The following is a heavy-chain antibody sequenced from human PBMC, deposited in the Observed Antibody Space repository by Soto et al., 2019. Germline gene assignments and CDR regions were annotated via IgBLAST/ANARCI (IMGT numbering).Heavy chain of an antibody. CDR2: INPSGGST. Sequence: ASVKVSCKASGYTFTSYAMHWVRQAPGQGLEWMGIINPSGGSTSYAQKFQGRVTMTRDTSTSTVYMELSSLRSEDTAVYYCARDKRYYDGSGPPLPNGMDVWGQGTTVTVSS. J-gene: IGHJ6*02. D-gene: IGHD3-22*01. CDR3: ARDKRYYDGSGPPLPNGMDV. V-gene: IGHV1-46*01. CDR1: GYTFTSYA.